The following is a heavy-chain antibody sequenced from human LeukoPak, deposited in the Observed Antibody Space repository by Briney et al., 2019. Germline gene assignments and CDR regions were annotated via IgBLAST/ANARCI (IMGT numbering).Heavy chain of an antibody. D-gene: IGHD2-8*02. CDR1: GFTFSSYS. CDR2: IFPSGSEI. Sequence: GGSLRLSCAASGFTFSSYSMNWVRQAPGKGLEWVSSIFPSGSEIHYADSVRGRFTISRDNSKSTLSLQMNSLRAEDTAIYYCATYKQVLLPFESWGQGTLVTVSS. CDR3: ATYKQVLLPFES. V-gene: IGHV3-21*04. J-gene: IGHJ4*02.